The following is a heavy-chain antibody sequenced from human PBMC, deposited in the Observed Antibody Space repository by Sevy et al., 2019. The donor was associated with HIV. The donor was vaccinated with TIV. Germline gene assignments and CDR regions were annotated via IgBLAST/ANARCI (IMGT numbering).Heavy chain of an antibody. CDR3: ARVHRIMFTFGGVIVHAAFDI. V-gene: IGHV3-33*01. J-gene: IGHJ3*02. CDR2: IWYDGSNK. D-gene: IGHD3-16*02. CDR1: GFTFSSYG. Sequence: GGSLRLSCAASGFTFSSYGMHWVRQAPGKGLEWVAVIWYDGSNKYYADSVKGRFTISIDNSKISLYLQMNSLRAEDLAVYYCARVHRIMFTFGGVIVHAAFDIWGQGTMVTVSS.